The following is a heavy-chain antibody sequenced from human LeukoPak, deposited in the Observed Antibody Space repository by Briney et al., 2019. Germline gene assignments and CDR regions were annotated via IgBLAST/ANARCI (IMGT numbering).Heavy chain of an antibody. CDR1: GGSFSGYY. Sequence: PSETLSLTCAVYGGSFSGYYWSWIRQPPGKGLEWIGYIYYSGSTNYNPSLKSRVTISVDTSKNQLSLKLSSVTAADTAVYYCAKYEEGYFDYWGQGTLVTVSS. CDR3: AKYEEGYFDY. J-gene: IGHJ4*02. CDR2: IYYSGST. V-gene: IGHV4-59*01. D-gene: IGHD3-3*01.